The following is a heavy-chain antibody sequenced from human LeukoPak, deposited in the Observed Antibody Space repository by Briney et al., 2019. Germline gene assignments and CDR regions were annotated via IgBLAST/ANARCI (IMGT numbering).Heavy chain of an antibody. Sequence: GGSLRLSCAASGFTFNNYWMSWVRQAPGKGLEWVANINQDGSEKYYADSVKGRFTISRDNAKNSLYLQMNSLRAEDTAVYYCVIESRDILSGYKPHDAFDIWGQGTMVTVSS. J-gene: IGHJ3*02. CDR2: INQDGSEK. V-gene: IGHV3-7*01. CDR3: VIESRDILSGYKPHDAFDI. CDR1: GFTFNNYW. D-gene: IGHD3-9*01.